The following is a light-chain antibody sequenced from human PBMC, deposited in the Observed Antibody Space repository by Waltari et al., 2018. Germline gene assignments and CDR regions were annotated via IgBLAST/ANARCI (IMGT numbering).Light chain of an antibody. CDR3: QQYDNWPLT. Sequence: ETVLTQSPATLSVSPGERATLSCRASQRISSSSFSWDQQKPGQAPRLLISGISTMATGIPARFSGSGSGTDFTLTISSLQSEDFAVYYCQQYDNWPLTFGGGTKVEIK. CDR1: QRISSS. V-gene: IGKV3-15*01. J-gene: IGKJ4*01. CDR2: GIS.